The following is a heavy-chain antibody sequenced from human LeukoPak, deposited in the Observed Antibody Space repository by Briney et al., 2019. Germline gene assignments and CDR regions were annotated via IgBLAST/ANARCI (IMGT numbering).Heavy chain of an antibody. V-gene: IGHV1-18*01. Sequence: ASVKVSCKASGYTFTSYGISWVRQAPGQGLEWMGWISVYNGNTNYAQKLQGRVTMTTDTSTSTAYMELRSLRSDDTAVYYCARVSSSGWYGGFDYWGQGTLVTVSS. D-gene: IGHD6-19*01. J-gene: IGHJ4*02. CDR3: ARVSSSGWYGGFDY. CDR2: ISVYNGNT. CDR1: GYTFTSYG.